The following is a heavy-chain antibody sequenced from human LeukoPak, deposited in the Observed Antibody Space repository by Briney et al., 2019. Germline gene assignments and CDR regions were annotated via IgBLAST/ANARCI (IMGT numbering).Heavy chain of an antibody. D-gene: IGHD6-13*01. CDR1: GGSISSSNW. J-gene: IGHJ4*02. CDR2: IYHSGST. CDR3: AREGIAAGEFDY. Sequence: SGTLSLTCAVSGGSISSSNWWSWVRQPPGKGLEWIGEIYHSGSTNYNPSLKSRVTVSVDKSKNQFSLKLSSVTAADTVVYYCAREGIAAGEFDYWGQGTLVTVSS. V-gene: IGHV4-4*02.